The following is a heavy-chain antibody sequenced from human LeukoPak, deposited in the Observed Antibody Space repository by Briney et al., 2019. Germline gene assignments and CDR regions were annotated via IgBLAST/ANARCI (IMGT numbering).Heavy chain of an antibody. V-gene: IGHV4-61*01. Sequence: NPSETLSLTCTVSGYSISSGYYWSWIRQPPGKGLEWIGYIYYSGSTNYNPSLKSRVTISVDTSKNQFSLKLSSVTAADTAVYYCARTTEGGYTYDYFYYYYMDVWGKGTTVTISS. CDR2: IYYSGST. J-gene: IGHJ6*03. CDR1: GYSISSGYY. CDR3: ARTTEGGYTYDYFYYYYMDV. D-gene: IGHD5-18*01.